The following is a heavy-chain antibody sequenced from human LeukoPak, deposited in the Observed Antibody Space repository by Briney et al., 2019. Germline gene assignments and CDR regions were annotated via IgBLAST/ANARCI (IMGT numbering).Heavy chain of an antibody. Sequence: PSETLSLTCTVSGGSVNSGSYYWNWIRQPPGKGLEWIGYIYYSGSTNYDPSLKSRVTISVDTSKNQFSLKLSSVTAADTAVYYCARAAYSGSYHSDYWGQGTLVTVSS. CDR2: IYYSGST. CDR1: GGSVNSGSYY. D-gene: IGHD1-26*01. J-gene: IGHJ4*02. CDR3: ARAAYSGSYHSDY. V-gene: IGHV4-61*01.